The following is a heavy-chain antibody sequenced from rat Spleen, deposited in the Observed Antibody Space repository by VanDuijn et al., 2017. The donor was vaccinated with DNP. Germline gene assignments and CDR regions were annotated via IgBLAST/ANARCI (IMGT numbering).Heavy chain of an antibody. CDR1: GFSLTSYG. V-gene: IGHV2-4*01. CDR2: IWTGGST. Sequence: VQLKESGPGLVQPSQTLSLTCTVSGFSLTSYGVSWVRQPPGKGLEWMGVIWTGGSTDYNSALKSRLSINRDTSKSQVFLKMNSLQTDDTAIYYCTRESWGYVMDAWGQGASVTVSS. J-gene: IGHJ4*01. D-gene: IGHD5-1*01. CDR3: TRESWGYVMDA.